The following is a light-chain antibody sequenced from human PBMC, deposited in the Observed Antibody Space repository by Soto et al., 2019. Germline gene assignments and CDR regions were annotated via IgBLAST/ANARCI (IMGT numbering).Light chain of an antibody. CDR1: ENIYTN. V-gene: IGKV3-20*01. J-gene: IGKJ1*01. CDR2: GAS. CDR3: QQYGSSPRT. Sequence: EIVMTQSPATLSVSPGERATLSCRASENIYTNLAWYQQKPGQAPRLLFYGASSRATGIPDRFSGSGSGTDFTLTISRLEPEDFAVYYCQQYGSSPRTFGQGTKVDIK.